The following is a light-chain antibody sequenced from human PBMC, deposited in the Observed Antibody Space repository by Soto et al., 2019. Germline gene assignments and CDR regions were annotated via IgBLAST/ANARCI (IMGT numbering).Light chain of an antibody. V-gene: IGKV1-39*01. CDR1: QSISSY. CDR2: AAS. Sequence: DIQMTQSPSTLSASVGDRVTITCRASQSISSYLNWYQQKPGKAPKLLIYAASSLQSGVPSRFSGSGSGTDFTLTIRSLQPEDFATYYCQHGYSTPLTFGGGTKVDIK. J-gene: IGKJ4*01. CDR3: QHGYSTPLT.